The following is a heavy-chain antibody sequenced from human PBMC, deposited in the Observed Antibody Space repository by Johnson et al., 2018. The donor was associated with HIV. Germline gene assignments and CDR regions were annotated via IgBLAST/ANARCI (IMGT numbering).Heavy chain of an antibody. V-gene: IGHV3-30*04. CDR3: ARERDPERGSQQSGVYAFYI. CDR1: GFTFSSYA. CDR2: ISYDGSNK. Sequence: QEKLVESGGGVVQPGRSLRLSCAASGFTFSSYAMHWVRQAPGKGLEWVAVISYDGSNKYYEDSVKGRFTISRDNSKNTLFLQMNSLTAGDTAVYYCARERDPERGSQQSGVYAFYIWGQGTMVTVSS. D-gene: IGHD3-10*01. J-gene: IGHJ3*02.